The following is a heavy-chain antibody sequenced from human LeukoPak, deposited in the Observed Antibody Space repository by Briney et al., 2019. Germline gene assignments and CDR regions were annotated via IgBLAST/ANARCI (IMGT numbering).Heavy chain of an antibody. CDR1: GGTFSSYA. D-gene: IGHD3-3*01. J-gene: IGHJ6*03. CDR3: ARSKRQSIFGVARSYMDV. V-gene: IGHV1-18*01. CDR2: ISAYNGNT. Sequence: GASVKVSCKASGGTFSSYAINWVRQAPGQGLEWMGWISAYNGNTNYAQKLQGRVTMTTDTSTSAAYMELRSLRSDDTAVYYCARSKRQSIFGVARSYMDVWGKGTTVTVSS.